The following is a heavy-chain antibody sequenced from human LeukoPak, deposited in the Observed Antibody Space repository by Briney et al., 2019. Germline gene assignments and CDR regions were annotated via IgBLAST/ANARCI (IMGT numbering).Heavy chain of an antibody. J-gene: IGHJ4*02. D-gene: IGHD3-22*01. Sequence: GGSLRLSCTASGFTFSSYAINWVRQAPGKGLEWVSAISGSGGSTYYADSVKGRFTISRDNSKNTLYLQMSSLRAEDTAVYYCVKRSSSGYHYDYWGQGTLVTVSS. CDR2: ISGSGGST. CDR1: GFTFSSYA. V-gene: IGHV3-23*01. CDR3: VKRSSSGYHYDY.